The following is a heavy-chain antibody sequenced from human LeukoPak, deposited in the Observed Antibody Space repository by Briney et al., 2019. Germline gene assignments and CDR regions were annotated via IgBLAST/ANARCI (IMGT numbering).Heavy chain of an antibody. CDR1: GGSFSGYY. D-gene: IGHD3-10*01. CDR3: ARDRWLLCFGELGR. J-gene: IGHJ4*02. Sequence: SETLSLTCAVYGGSFSGYYWSWIRQPPGKGLEWIGEINHSGSTNYNPSLKSRVTISVDTSKNQFSLKLSSVTAEDTAVYYCARDRWLLCFGELGRGGQGTLVTVSS. V-gene: IGHV4-34*01. CDR2: INHSGST.